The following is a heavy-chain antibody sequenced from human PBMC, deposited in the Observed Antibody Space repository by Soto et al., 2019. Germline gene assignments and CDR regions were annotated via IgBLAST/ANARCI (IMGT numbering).Heavy chain of an antibody. CDR3: AKSYAQRLVEYYFDY. V-gene: IGHV3-30*18. J-gene: IGHJ4*02. CDR1: GFTFSSYG. Sequence: PGGSLRLSCAASGFTFSSYGMHWVRQAPGKGLEWVAVISYDGSNKYYADSVKGRFTISRDNSKNTLYLQMNSLRAEDTAVYYCAKSYAQRLVEYYFDYWGQGTLVTVSS. D-gene: IGHD3-16*01. CDR2: ISYDGSNK.